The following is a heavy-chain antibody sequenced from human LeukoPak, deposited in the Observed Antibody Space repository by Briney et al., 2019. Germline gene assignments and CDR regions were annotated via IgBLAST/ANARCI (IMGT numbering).Heavy chain of an antibody. D-gene: IGHD4-23*01. V-gene: IGHV3-23*01. CDR1: GFTFSSYA. J-gene: IGHJ3*02. CDR2: ISGSGGST. Sequence: GGSLRLSCAASGFTFSSYAMSWVRQAPGKGLEWVSAISGSGGSTYYADSVKGRFTISRDSSKNTLYLQMNSLRAEDTAVYYCAKSGDYGGNIGAFDIWGQGTMVTVSS. CDR3: AKSGDYGGNIGAFDI.